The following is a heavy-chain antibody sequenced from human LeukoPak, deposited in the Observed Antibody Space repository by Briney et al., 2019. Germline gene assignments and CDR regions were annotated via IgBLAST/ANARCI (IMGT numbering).Heavy chain of an antibody. CDR2: IKSKTDGGTT. D-gene: IGHD3-9*01. J-gene: IGHJ4*02. CDR3: TTGDPDNRPDYDILTVVRGY. CDR1: GFTFSNAW. Sequence: KSGGSLRLSCAASGFTFSNAWMSWVRQAPGKGLEWVGRIKSKTDGGTTDYAAPVKGRFTISRDDSKNTLYLQMNSLKTEDTAVYYCTTGDPDNRPDYDILTVVRGYWGQGTLVTVSS. V-gene: IGHV3-15*01.